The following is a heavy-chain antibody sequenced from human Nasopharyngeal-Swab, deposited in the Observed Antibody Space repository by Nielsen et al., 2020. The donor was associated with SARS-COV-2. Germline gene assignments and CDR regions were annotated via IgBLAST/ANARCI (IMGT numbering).Heavy chain of an antibody. CDR1: GYTFTSYY. CDR2: INPSGGST. V-gene: IGHV1-46*01. J-gene: IGHJ4*02. D-gene: IGHD3-10*01. Sequence: SVKVSCKASGYTFTSYYMHWVRQAPGQGLEWMGIINPSGGSTSYAQKFQGRVTISVDTSKNQFSLKLSSVTAADTAVYYCARKGRSYYYGSGSYDYWGQGTLVTVSS. CDR3: ARKGRSYYYGSGSYDY.